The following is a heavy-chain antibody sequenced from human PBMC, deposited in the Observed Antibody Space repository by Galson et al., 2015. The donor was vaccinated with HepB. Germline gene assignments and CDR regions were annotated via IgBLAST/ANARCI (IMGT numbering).Heavy chain of an antibody. CDR1: GYTFTSYA. Sequence: SVKVSCKASGYTFTSYAMHWVRQAPGQRLEWMGWINAGNGNTKYSQKFQGRVTITRDTSASTAYMELSSLRSEDTAVYYCASSLDWLLWGLNPWGQGTLVTVSS. D-gene: IGHD3-9*01. CDR3: ASSLDWLLWGLNP. CDR2: INAGNGNT. V-gene: IGHV1-3*01. J-gene: IGHJ5*02.